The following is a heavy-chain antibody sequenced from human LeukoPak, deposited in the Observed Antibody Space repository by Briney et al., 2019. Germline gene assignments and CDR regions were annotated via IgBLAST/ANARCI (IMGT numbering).Heavy chain of an antibody. Sequence: GASVTVSCKASGYDFTGRYIHWVRQAPGQGLEWMGWINPSSGVTIYTQKFQGRVTMTRDTAISTAYMELRRLKSDDTAVYYCAREVLVYGLDVWGNGTTVIVS. V-gene: IGHV1-2*02. CDR1: GYDFTGRY. J-gene: IGHJ6*03. CDR2: INPSSGVT. D-gene: IGHD3-3*02. CDR3: AREVLVYGLDV.